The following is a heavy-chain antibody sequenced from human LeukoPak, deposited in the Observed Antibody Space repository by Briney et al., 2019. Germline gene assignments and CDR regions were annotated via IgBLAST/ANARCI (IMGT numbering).Heavy chain of an antibody. V-gene: IGHV3-48*03. D-gene: IGHD3-10*01. J-gene: IGHJ5*02. CDR3: ARGRISGRESCFDL. CDR1: GFTSSRYE. CDR2: TARSGGAI. Sequence: PGGSLSLSCVVSGFTSSRYERHWIRQAPGKGLEWVSYTARSGGAIHYASYLTRRFPISSATAANSIFLQMNNLRADDAAVYYCARGRISGRESCFDLWGHGTLVTVSS.